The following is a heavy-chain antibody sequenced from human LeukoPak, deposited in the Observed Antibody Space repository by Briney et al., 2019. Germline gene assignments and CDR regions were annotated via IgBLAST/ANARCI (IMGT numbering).Heavy chain of an antibody. CDR3: ARDGRKYYYDSSGYFREFDY. CDR1: GGTFSSYA. V-gene: IGHV1-69*13. J-gene: IGHJ4*02. D-gene: IGHD3-22*01. CDR2: IIPIFGTA. Sequence: SVKVSCKASGGTFSSYAISWVRQAPGQGLEWMGGIIPIFGTANYAQKFQGRVTITADESTGTAYMELSSLRSEDTAVYYCARDGRKYYYDSSGYFREFDYWGQGTLVTVSS.